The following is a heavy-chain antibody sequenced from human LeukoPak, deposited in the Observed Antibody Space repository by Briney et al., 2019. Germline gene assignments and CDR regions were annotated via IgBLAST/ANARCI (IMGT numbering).Heavy chain of an antibody. D-gene: IGHD6-13*01. CDR3: ARNHRDSTIAATDDY. J-gene: IGHJ4*02. Sequence: ASVKVSCKASGYTFTSYGISWVRQAPGQGLEWMGWISAYNGNTNYAQKLQGRVTMTTDTSTSTAYMELRSLRSDGTAVYYCARNHRDSTIAATDDYWGQGTLVTVSS. CDR1: GYTFTSYG. CDR2: ISAYNGNT. V-gene: IGHV1-18*01.